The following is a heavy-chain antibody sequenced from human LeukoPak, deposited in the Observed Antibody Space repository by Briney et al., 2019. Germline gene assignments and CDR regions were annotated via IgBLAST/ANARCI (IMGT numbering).Heavy chain of an antibody. V-gene: IGHV1-46*01. Sequence: ASVKLSCKSSVYTFTNYHLLWVREHPGQGLQWLGIIDPNGGSTRYTQTLQGRVNMTTDTPTSTVYMELRSLRSEDTAVYYCARDSPLAAPTREHSYKMDVWGQGTTLTVSS. CDR3: ARDSPLAAPTREHSYKMDV. CDR1: VYTFTNYH. D-gene: IGHD5-24*01. J-gene: IGHJ6*02. CDR2: IDPNGGST.